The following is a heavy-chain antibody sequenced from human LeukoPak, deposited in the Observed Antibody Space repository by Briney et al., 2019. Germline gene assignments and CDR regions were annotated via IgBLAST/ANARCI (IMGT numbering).Heavy chain of an antibody. CDR3: AREGTVTTDDGMGV. CDR2: MNPNSGNT. J-gene: IGHJ6*02. V-gene: IGHV1-8*01. CDR1: GYTFTSYD. D-gene: IGHD4-4*01. Sequence: GASVKVSCKASGYTFTSYDINWVRQATGQGLEWMGWMNPNSGNTGYAQKFQGRVTMTRNTSISTAYMELSSLRSEDTAVYYCAREGTVTTDDGMGVWGQGTTVTVSS.